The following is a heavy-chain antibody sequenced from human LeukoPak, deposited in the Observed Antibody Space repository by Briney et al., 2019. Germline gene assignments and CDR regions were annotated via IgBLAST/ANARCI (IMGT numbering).Heavy chain of an antibody. CDR2: IYTSGSA. V-gene: IGHV4-61*02. J-gene: IGHJ3*02. Sequence: SQTLSLTCTVSGGSISSGSYYWSWIRQPAGKGLEWIGRIYTSGSANYNPSLKSRLTISVDTSNKQFSLKLSSVTAADTAEYHCARDSRGEGAFDIWGQGTMVTVSS. CDR1: GGSISSGSYY. CDR3: ARDSRGEGAFDI. D-gene: IGHD3-22*01.